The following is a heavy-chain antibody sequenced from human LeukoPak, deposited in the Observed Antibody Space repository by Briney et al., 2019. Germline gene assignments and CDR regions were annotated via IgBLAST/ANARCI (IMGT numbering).Heavy chain of an antibody. V-gene: IGHV1-58*02. CDR2: IVVGSGNT. J-gene: IGHJ4*02. CDR3: AAGYYGSGSYYFDH. D-gene: IGHD3-10*01. CDR1: GFTFTSSA. Sequence: SVKVSCKASGFTFTSSAMQWVRQTRGQRLEWIGWIVVGSGNTNYAQKFQERVTITRDMSTSTAYMELSSLRSEDTAVYYCAAGYYGSGSYYFDHWGQGTLVTVSS.